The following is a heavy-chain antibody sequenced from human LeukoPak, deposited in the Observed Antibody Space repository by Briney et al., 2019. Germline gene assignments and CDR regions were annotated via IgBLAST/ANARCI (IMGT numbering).Heavy chain of an antibody. CDR2: ISSSSSYI. CDR1: GFTFRSYS. J-gene: IGHJ6*02. CDR3: APAPSGSYGMDV. V-gene: IGHV3-21*01. Sequence: PGGSLRLSCAASGFTFRSYSMNWVRQAPGKGLEWVSSISSSSSYIDYADSVKGRFTISRDNAKNSLYLQMNSLRAEDTAVYYCAPAPSGSYGMDVWGQGTTVTVSS. D-gene: IGHD1-26*01.